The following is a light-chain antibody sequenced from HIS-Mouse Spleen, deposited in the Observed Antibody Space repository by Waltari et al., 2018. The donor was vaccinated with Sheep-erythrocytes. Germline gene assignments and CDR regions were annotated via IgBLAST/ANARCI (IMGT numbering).Light chain of an antibody. CDR2: EGS. CDR3: CSYAGSSTPWV. J-gene: IGLJ3*02. CDR1: SSAVGSYNL. V-gene: IGLV2-23*01. Sequence: QSALTQPASVSASPGQSITISCTGTSSAVGSYNLVSWYQQHPGKAPKLMIYEGSKRPSGVSNRFSGSKSGNTASLTISGLQAEDEADYYCCSYAGSSTPWVFGGGTKLTVL.